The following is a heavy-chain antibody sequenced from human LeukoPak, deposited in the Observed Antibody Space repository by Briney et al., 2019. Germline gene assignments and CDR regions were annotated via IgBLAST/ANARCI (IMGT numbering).Heavy chain of an antibody. CDR1: GFNVSNNY. D-gene: IGHD4-23*01. V-gene: IGHV3-53*01. J-gene: IGHJ4*02. CDR2: IYSSGST. Sequence: GGSLRLSCAASGFNVSNNYMTWVRQAPGKGLEWVSLIYSSGSTYYADSVKGRFTISRDNSKNTLYLQVNSLRAEDTAVYYCARRGDGGRSFDYWGQGTLVTVS. CDR3: ARRGDGGRSFDY.